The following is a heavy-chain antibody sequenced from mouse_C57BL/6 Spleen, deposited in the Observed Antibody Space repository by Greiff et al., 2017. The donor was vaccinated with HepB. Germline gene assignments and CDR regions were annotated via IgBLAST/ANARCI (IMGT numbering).Heavy chain of an antibody. CDR2: ISSGGSYT. Sequence: EVQLVESGGDLVKPGGSLKLSCAASGFTFSSYGMSWVRQTPDKRLEWVATISSGGSYTYYPDSVKGRFTISRDNAKNTLYLQMSSLKSEDTAMYYCARRVSQKYYFDYWGQGTTLTVSS. CDR1: GFTFSSYG. CDR3: ARRVSQKYYFDY. J-gene: IGHJ2*01. V-gene: IGHV5-6*01. D-gene: IGHD1-3*01.